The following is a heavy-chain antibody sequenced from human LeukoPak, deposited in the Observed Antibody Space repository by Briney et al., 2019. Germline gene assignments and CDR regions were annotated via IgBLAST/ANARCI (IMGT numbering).Heavy chain of an antibody. J-gene: IGHJ4*02. CDR2: ICSDNT. V-gene: IGHV3-53*01. D-gene: IGHD4/OR15-4a*01. CDR3: ARRAGAYSHPYDY. Sequence: GGSLRLSCTVSGFTVSSNSMSWVRQAPGKGLEWVSFICSDNTHYSDPVKGRFTISRDNSKNTLYLQMNSLRAEDTAVYYCARRAGAYSHPYDYWGQGTLVTVSS. CDR1: GFTVSSNS.